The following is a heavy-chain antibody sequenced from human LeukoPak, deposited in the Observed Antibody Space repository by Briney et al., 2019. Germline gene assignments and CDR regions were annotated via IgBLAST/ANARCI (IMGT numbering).Heavy chain of an antibody. CDR1: GFTFSSYW. J-gene: IGHJ5*02. CDR2: IKQDGSEK. CDR3: ARDVYQLLGYNWFDP. V-gene: IGHV3-7*03. D-gene: IGHD2-2*01. Sequence: GGSLRLSCAASGFTFSSYWMSWVRQAPGKGLEWVANIKQDGSEKYYVDSVKGRFTISRDSAKNSLYLQMNSLRAEDTAVYYCARDVYQLLGYNWFDPWGQGTLVTVSS.